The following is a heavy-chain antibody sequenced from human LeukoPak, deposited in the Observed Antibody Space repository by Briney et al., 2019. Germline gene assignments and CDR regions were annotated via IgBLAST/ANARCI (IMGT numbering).Heavy chain of an antibody. V-gene: IGHV3-21*01. D-gene: IGHD5-18*01. Sequence: KAGGSLRLSCAASGFTFSTYSMNWVRQAPGKGLEWVSCISSSSSYIYYADSVKGRFTISRDNAKNSLYLQMNSLRAEDTAVYYCARDKVPIGDTKEGFDIWGQGTMVSVSS. CDR2: ISSSSSYI. CDR1: GFTFSTYS. CDR3: ARDKVPIGDTKEGFDI. J-gene: IGHJ3*02.